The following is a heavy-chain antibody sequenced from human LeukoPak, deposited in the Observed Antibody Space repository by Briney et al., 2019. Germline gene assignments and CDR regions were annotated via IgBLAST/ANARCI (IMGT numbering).Heavy chain of an antibody. CDR3: AHISSSWPDN. V-gene: IGHV3-23*01. J-gene: IGHJ4*02. CDR2: ISGSGGST. Sequence: GGSLRLSCADSRFTFISYAMSSVRQAPGKGLEWVSAISGSGGSTYYADSVKGRFTISTDNSKNTLYLQMNSLRAEDTAVYYCAHISSSWPDNCGQGTLVTVSS. CDR1: RFTFISYA. D-gene: IGHD6-13*01.